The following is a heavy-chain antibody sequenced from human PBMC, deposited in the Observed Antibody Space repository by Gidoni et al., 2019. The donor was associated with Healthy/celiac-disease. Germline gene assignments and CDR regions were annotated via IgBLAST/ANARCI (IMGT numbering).Heavy chain of an antibody. J-gene: IGHJ6*03. V-gene: IGHV4-34*01. CDR3: AREGVYCSSTSCYALRGLHYYMDV. D-gene: IGHD2-2*01. CDR2: INHSGST. Sequence: QVQLQQWGAGLLKPSETLSLTCAVYGGSFSGYYWSWIRQPPGKGLEWLGEINHSGSTNYSPSLKSRVTISVDTSKNQFSLKLSSVTAADTAVYYCAREGVYCSSTSCYALRGLHYYMDVWGKGTTVTVSS. CDR1: GGSFSGYY.